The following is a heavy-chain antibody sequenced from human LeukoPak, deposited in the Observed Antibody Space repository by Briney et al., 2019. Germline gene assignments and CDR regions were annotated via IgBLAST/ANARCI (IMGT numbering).Heavy chain of an antibody. J-gene: IGHJ3*02. V-gene: IGHV4-4*07. Sequence: SETLSLTCTVSGGSITSYYWSWIRQPAGKGLEWIGRIYTSGSTNYNPSLKSRVTMSVDTSKNQFSLKLSSVTAADTAVYYCARGIGTSYDSSRDAFDTWGQGTMVTVSS. CDR3: ARGIGTSYDSSRDAFDT. CDR2: IYTSGST. CDR1: GGSITSYY. D-gene: IGHD3-22*01.